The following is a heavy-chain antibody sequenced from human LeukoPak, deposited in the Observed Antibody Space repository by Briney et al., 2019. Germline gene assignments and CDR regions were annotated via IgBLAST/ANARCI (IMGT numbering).Heavy chain of an antibody. J-gene: IGHJ4*02. V-gene: IGHV3-23*01. Sequence: GGSLRLSCAASGFTFSSYGMTWVRQAPGKGLEWVSAISGSGGSTYYADSVKGRFTISRDNSKNTLYLQMNSLRAEDTAVYYCAKTVARRGSGSYHFDYWGQGTLVTVSS. CDR2: ISGSGGST. CDR3: AKTVARRGSGSYHFDY. CDR1: GFTFSSYG. D-gene: IGHD1-26*01.